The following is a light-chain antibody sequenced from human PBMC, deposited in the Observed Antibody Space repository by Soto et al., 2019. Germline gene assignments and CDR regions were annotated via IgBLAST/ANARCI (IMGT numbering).Light chain of an antibody. CDR1: QSVSSY. Sequence: EIVLTQSAGTLSLSQGERATLSYRASQSVSSYLAWYQQKPGQAPRLLIYDASNRATGIPARFSGSGSGTDFTLTISILEPEDFAVYYCQQRSNWPLTFCGGTKVDI. J-gene: IGKJ4*01. V-gene: IGKV3-11*01. CDR3: QQRSNWPLT. CDR2: DAS.